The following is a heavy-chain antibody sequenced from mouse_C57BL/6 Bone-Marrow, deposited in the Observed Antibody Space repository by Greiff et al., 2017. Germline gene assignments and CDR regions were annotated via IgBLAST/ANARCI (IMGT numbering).Heavy chain of an antibody. CDR2: INPNNGGT. CDR1: GYTFTDYY. Sequence: VQLQQSGPELVKPGASVKISCKASGYTFTDYYMNWVKQSHGKSLEWIGDINPNNGGTSYNQKFKGKATLTVDKSSSTAYMELRSLTSEDSAVYYWAPHYYGSSFQDAYWGQGTLVTVSA. D-gene: IGHD1-1*01. CDR3: APHYYGSSFQDAY. V-gene: IGHV1-26*01. J-gene: IGHJ3*01.